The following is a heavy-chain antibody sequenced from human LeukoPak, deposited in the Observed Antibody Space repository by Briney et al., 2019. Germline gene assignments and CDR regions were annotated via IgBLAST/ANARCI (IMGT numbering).Heavy chain of an antibody. J-gene: IGHJ4*02. Sequence: SQTLSLTCAISGDSVSSNSAAWNWIRQSPSRGLEWLGRTYYRSKWYNDYTVYAVSVKSRITFNPDTSKNQVSLQLNSVTPEDTAGCYCAREVAGTYAFDYWGQGTPVTVSS. V-gene: IGHV6-1*01. CDR1: GDSVSSNSAA. CDR2: TYYRSKWYN. CDR3: AREVAGTYAFDY. D-gene: IGHD6-19*01.